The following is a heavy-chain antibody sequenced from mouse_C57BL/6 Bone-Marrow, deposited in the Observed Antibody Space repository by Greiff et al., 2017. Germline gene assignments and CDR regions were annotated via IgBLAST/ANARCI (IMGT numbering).Heavy chain of an antibody. D-gene: IGHD1-1*01. V-gene: IGHV1-82*01. CDR2: IYPGDGDT. Sequence: QVQLQQSGPELVKPGASVKISCKASGYAFSSSWMNWVKQRPGQGLEWIGRIYPGDGDTNYNGKFKGKATLTADKSSSTAYMQLSSLTSEDSAVYFCARYYCSRHYWGQGTTLTVSA. CDR1: GYAFSSSW. J-gene: IGHJ2*01. CDR3: ARYYCSRHY.